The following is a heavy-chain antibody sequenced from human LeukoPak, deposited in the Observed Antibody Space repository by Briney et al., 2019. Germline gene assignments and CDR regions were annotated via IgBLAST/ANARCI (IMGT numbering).Heavy chain of an antibody. CDR1: ENTFTDYY. D-gene: IGHD6-19*01. Sequence: ASVKVSCKTSENTFTDYYMHWVRQAPGQGLEWMGWINPNSGGTNYAQKFQGRVTMTRDTPISTAYMELSRLRSDDTAVYYCAREFSTRYSSGWYDYWGQGILVTVSS. J-gene: IGHJ4*02. V-gene: IGHV1-2*02. CDR3: AREFSTRYSSGWYDY. CDR2: INPNSGGT.